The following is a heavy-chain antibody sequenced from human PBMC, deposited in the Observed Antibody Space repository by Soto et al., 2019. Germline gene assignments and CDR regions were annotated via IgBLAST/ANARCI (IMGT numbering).Heavy chain of an antibody. CDR3: ARGRYGDY. CDR2: ISAHNGNT. CDR1: GYTFTRYG. J-gene: IGHJ4*02. D-gene: IGHD1-1*01. Sequence: QVNLVQSGAEVKKPGASVKVSCKGSGYTFTRYGITWVRQAPGQGLERMGWISAHNGNTDYAQKLQGRVTVTRDTSTSTAYIELRSLRSDDTAVYYCARGRYGDYWGQGALVTVSS. V-gene: IGHV1-18*01.